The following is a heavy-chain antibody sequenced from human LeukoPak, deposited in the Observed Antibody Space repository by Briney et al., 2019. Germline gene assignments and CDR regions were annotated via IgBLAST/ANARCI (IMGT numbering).Heavy chain of an antibody. V-gene: IGHV1-69*04. CDR1: GGTFSSYA. Sequence: SVKVSCKASGGTFSSYAISWVRQAPGQGLEWMGRIIPILGIANYAQKFQGRVTITADKSTSTAYMELSSLRSEDTAVYYCARVGATIDAFDIWGQGTMVTVSS. J-gene: IGHJ3*02. CDR2: IIPILGIA. CDR3: ARVGATIDAFDI. D-gene: IGHD5-12*01.